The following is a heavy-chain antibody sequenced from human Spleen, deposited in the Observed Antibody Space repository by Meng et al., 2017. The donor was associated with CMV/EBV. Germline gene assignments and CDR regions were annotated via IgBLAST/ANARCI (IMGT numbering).Heavy chain of an antibody. CDR3: ASFLIGYYHYNGLDV. D-gene: IGHD2/OR15-2a*01. CDR1: GFTFSSYS. V-gene: IGHV3-21*01. J-gene: IGHJ6*02. CDR2: ISSSSSYI. Sequence: GESLKISCAASGFTFSSYSMNWVRQAPGKGLEWVSSISSSSSYIYYADSVKGRFTISRDNAKNSLYLQMNSLGAEDTAVYYCASFLIGYYHYNGLDVWGQGTTVTVSS.